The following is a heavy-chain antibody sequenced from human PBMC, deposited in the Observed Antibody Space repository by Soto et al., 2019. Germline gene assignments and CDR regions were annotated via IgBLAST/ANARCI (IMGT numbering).Heavy chain of an antibody. Sequence: QVHLVQSGAEVKKPGASVKVSCKASGYTFTSYGITWVRQAPGQGLEWMGWISAHNGNTDYAQKLQGRVIVTRDSSTSTAYMELRSLRSDDTAVYYCARGRYGDYWGQGALITVSS. CDR3: ARGRYGDY. CDR2: ISAHNGNT. V-gene: IGHV1-18*01. J-gene: IGHJ4*02. D-gene: IGHD1-1*01. CDR1: GYTFTSYG.